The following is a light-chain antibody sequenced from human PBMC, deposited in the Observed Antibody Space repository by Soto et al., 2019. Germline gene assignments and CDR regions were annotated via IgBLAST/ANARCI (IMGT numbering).Light chain of an antibody. CDR3: SSCTSSSTPVV. Sequence: QSALTQPASVSGSPGQSIAISCTGTSSDIGGYNCVSWYQQHPGKAPKLMIYDVASRPSGISNRFSGSKSGNTASLTISGLQAEDEADYHCSSCTSSSTPVVFGGGTKLTVL. J-gene: IGLJ2*01. CDR2: DVA. CDR1: SSDIGGYNC. V-gene: IGLV2-14*03.